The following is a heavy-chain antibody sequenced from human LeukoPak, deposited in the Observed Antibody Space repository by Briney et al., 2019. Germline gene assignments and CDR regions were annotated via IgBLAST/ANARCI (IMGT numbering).Heavy chain of an antibody. CDR1: GGSISSSSYY. CDR3: ARDFGPDSTIFPNNWFDP. J-gene: IGHJ5*02. D-gene: IGHD2/OR15-2a*01. Sequence: PSETLSLTCTVSGGSISSSSYYWGWIRQPPGKGLEWIGSIYYSGSTYYNPSLKSRVTISVDTSKNQFSLKLSSVTAADTAVYYCARDFGPDSTIFPNNWFDPWGQGTLVTVSS. V-gene: IGHV4-39*07. CDR2: IYYSGST.